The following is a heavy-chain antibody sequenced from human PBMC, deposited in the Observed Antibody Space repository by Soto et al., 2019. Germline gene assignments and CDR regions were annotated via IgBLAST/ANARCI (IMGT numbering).Heavy chain of an antibody. CDR1: GFTVSSNY. CDR2: ISSGGST. V-gene: IGHV3-66*01. J-gene: IGHJ4*02. Sequence: EVQLVESGGSLVQPGGSLRLSCAASGFTVSSNYMTWVRQTPGRGLEWVSVISSGGSTYYAESVKGRFTISRDNSKNTVYLQMNSLTAEDTAVHYCARDGTSTISARALDFWGQGTLVTVSS. CDR3: ARDGTSTISARALDF. D-gene: IGHD6-6*01.